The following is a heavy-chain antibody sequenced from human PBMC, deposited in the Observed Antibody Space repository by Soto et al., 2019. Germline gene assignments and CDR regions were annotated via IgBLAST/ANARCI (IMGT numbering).Heavy chain of an antibody. CDR2: IYYSGST. CDR1: GGSITSYY. J-gene: IGHJ4*02. Sequence: SETLSLTCTVSGGSITSYYWSWIRQPPGKGLEWIGHIYYSGSTNYNPSLKSRVTISVDTSKNQFSLRLSSVTAADTAVFYCAKVGSGWTGGTDYWGQGTLVTSPQ. V-gene: IGHV4-59*01. D-gene: IGHD6-19*01. CDR3: AKVGSGWTGGTDY.